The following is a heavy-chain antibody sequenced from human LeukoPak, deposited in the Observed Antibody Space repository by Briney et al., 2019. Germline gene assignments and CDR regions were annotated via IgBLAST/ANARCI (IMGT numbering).Heavy chain of an antibody. CDR2: TYHSGST. V-gene: IGHV4-4*02. D-gene: IGHD3-10*01. CDR3: ARLGAGSYLH. Sequence: SVTLSLMCAVWSDPISSSDGRGWVRQRPGAGLEWQGGTYHSGSTNNNTSIKSRVTISVDKSKSQFSLKLSSVTAADTAVYYCARLGAGSYLHWGQGTLVTVSS. CDR1: SDPISSSDG. J-gene: IGHJ4*02.